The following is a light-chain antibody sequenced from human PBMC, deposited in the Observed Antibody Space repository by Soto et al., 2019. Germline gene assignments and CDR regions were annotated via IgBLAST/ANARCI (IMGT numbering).Light chain of an antibody. J-gene: IGKJ1*01. CDR2: DAS. CDR1: QAISNY. V-gene: IGKV1-16*01. Sequence: DIQMTQSPSFLSASVGDRVTITCRASQAISNYLNWYQQKPGKAPKVLIYDASSLQSGVPSRFSGSGSGTEFTLTISSLQPEDFAIYYCQQYNSYSPWTFGQGTKVDIK. CDR3: QQYNSYSPWT.